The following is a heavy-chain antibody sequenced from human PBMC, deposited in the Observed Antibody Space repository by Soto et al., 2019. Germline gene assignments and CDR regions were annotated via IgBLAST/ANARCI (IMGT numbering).Heavy chain of an antibody. D-gene: IGHD6-19*01. CDR3: GRDVYSSGWSWSEGRYNGFDP. CDR2: ISSSSGTI. CDR1: GFTFSSYS. V-gene: IGHV3-48*01. J-gene: IGHJ5*02. Sequence: GGSLRLSCAASGFTFSSYSMNWVRQAPGKGLEWVSYISSSSGTIYYADTVKGRFTISRDNAKNTLYLQMSSLRAEDTAVYYCGRDVYSSGWSWSEGRYNGFDPWGQGTLVTVSS.